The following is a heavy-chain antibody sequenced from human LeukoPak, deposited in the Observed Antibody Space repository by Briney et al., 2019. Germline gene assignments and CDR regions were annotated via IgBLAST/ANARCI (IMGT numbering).Heavy chain of an antibody. CDR1: GYSISSGYY. CDR3: ARHSSGSYYTILYYYYYYMDV. V-gene: IGHV4-38-2*01. CDR2: IYHSGST. Sequence: SETLSLTCAVSGYSISSGYYWGWIRQPPGKGLEWIGSIYHSGSTYYNPSLKSRVTISVDTSKNQFSLKLSSVIAADTAVYYRARHSSGSYYTILYYYYYYMDVWGKGTAVTVSS. D-gene: IGHD3-10*01. J-gene: IGHJ6*03.